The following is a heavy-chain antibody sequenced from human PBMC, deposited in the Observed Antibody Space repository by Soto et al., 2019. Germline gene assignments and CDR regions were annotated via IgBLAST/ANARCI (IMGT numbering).Heavy chain of an antibody. V-gene: IGHV1-18*01. Sequence: QVQLVQSGAEVKKPGASVKVSCKASGYTFTSYGISWVRQAPGQGLEWMGWISAYNGNTNYAQKLQGRVTMTTDTXTXXAYMELRSLRSDDTAVYYCARNSYGDYVTRDAFDIWGQGTMVTVSS. CDR3: ARNSYGDYVTRDAFDI. CDR2: ISAYNGNT. D-gene: IGHD4-17*01. J-gene: IGHJ3*02. CDR1: GYTFTSYG.